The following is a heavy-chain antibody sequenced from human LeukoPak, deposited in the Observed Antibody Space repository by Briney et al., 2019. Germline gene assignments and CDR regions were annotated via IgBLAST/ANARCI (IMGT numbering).Heavy chain of an antibody. CDR1: GGSISSSTFY. CDR2: IFSGGST. D-gene: IGHD1-26*01. CDR3: ARDSVYSGSSLDY. V-gene: IGHV4-39*02. J-gene: IGHJ4*02. Sequence: SETLSLTCTVSGGSISSSTFYWGWIRQPPGKGLEWIGSIFSGGSTYYNPSLKSRVTISVDTSKNHFSLKLSSVTAADTAVYYCARDSVYSGSSLDYWGQGTLVTVSS.